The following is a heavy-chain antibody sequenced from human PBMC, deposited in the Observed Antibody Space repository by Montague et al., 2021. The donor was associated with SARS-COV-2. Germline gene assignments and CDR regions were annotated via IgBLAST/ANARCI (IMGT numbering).Heavy chain of an antibody. CDR2: ISHGGTT. D-gene: IGHD6-19*01. CDR3: ARDAKAVSGRLDS. Sequence: SETRSLTCTVSSDSFSSSDWWSWVRQPPGKGLDWIGDISHGGTTNYKSSLKSRVTMSIDKSKNQFSLKLTSVTAADTAVYYCARDAKAVSGRLDSWGQGTLVTVSS. CDR1: SDSFSSSDW. J-gene: IGHJ4*02. V-gene: IGHV4-4*02.